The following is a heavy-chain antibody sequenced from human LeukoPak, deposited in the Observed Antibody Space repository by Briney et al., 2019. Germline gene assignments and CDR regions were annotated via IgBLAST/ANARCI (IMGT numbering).Heavy chain of an antibody. CDR1: GVSINDYY. CDR3: ARIRCGHSGSVCYNH. J-gene: IGHJ4*02. V-gene: IGHV4-34*01. CDR2: ISHTEGT. Sequence: SETLSLTCGVFGVSINDYYWSWIRQSPGKGLEWIGEISHTEGTRYNPSLESRVTMSVGTSENQLSLKLIFVTAADTAVYYGARIRCGHSGSVCYNHWGLGTLVTVSS. D-gene: IGHD3-9*01.